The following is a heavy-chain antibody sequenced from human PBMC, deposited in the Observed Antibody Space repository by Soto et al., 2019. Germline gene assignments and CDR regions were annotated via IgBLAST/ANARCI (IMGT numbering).Heavy chain of an antibody. CDR1: GGSLSDYN. CDR2: INHSGGT. CDR3: ARDPQGDGRLDCHY. Sequence: PSETLSLTCAVYGGSLSDYNWSWIRQSPGKGLEWIGEINHSGGTNYNPSLTSRATLSVDTSKNQVSLKLSSVTAADSAMYYCARDPQGDGRLDCHYWGQGTLVT. V-gene: IGHV4-34*01. J-gene: IGHJ4*02. D-gene: IGHD1-1*01.